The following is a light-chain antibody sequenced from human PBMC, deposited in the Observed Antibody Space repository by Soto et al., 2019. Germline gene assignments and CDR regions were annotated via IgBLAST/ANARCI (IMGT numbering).Light chain of an antibody. J-gene: IGKJ4*01. V-gene: IGKV3D-20*02. CDR2: AAS. Sequence: EIVLTHSPGTLSLSPGERATLSCRASQSVSNNYLAWYQQKPGQAPRLLIYAASTRAAGIPARFSGSGSGTDFTLTISSLEPEDFAVYYCHQRYSWPLPFGGGANVDIK. CDR1: QSVSNNY. CDR3: HQRYSWPLP.